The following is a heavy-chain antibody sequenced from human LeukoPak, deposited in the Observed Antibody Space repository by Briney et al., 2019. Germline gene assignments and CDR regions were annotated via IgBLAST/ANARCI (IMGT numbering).Heavy chain of an antibody. J-gene: IGHJ4*02. CDR1: GGTFSSYA. Sequence: SVKVSCKASGGTFSSYAISWVRQAPGQVLEWMGGIIPIFGTANYAQKFQGRVTITADESTSTAYMELSSLRSEDTAVYYCARDSAPYCSSTSCYTGLGYWGQGTLVTVSS. CDR3: ARDSAPYCSSTSCYTGLGY. D-gene: IGHD2-2*02. V-gene: IGHV1-69*13. CDR2: IIPIFGTA.